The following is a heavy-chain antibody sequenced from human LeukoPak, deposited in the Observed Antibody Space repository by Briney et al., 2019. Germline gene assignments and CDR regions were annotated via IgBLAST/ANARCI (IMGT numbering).Heavy chain of an antibody. D-gene: IGHD3-22*01. Sequence: KDGESLKISCKGSGYSFTSYWIGWVRQMPGKGLEWMGIIYPGDSDTRYSPSFQGQVTISADKSISTAYLQWSSLKASDTAMYYCARTPGRGYYYDSSGYPDYWGQGTLVTVSS. CDR2: IYPGDSDT. V-gene: IGHV5-51*01. CDR1: GYSFTSYW. J-gene: IGHJ4*02. CDR3: ARTPGRGYYYDSSGYPDY.